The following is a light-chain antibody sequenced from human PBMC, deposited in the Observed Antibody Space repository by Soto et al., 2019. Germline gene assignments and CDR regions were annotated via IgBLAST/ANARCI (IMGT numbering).Light chain of an antibody. CDR3: QQYSHLIT. V-gene: IGKV1-33*01. CDR1: QDIGNY. J-gene: IGKJ5*01. Sequence: DIQMTQSPSSLSASVGDRFSITCQASQDIGNYLNWYQQKLGIAPKLLIYDASNLETGVPSRFSGSGSGTDFTFTISSLQPEDIATYYCQQYSHLITFGQGTRLEIK. CDR2: DAS.